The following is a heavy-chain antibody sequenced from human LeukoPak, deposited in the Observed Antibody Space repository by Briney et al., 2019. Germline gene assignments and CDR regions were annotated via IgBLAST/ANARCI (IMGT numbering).Heavy chain of an antibody. CDR2: ISGSGGSP. CDR1: GFTFSSYG. D-gene: IGHD3-22*01. V-gene: IGHV3-23*01. J-gene: IGHJ3*02. Sequence: GGSLRLSCAASGFTFSSYGMGWVRQAPGKGLEWVSGISGSGGSPYYADSVKGRFTVSRDNAKNSLYLQMNSLRAEDTAVYYCARDQDSSGYYYGGAFDIWGQGTMVTVSS. CDR3: ARDQDSSGYYYGGAFDI.